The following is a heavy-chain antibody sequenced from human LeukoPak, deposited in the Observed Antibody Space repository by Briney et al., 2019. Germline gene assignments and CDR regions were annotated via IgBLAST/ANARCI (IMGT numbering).Heavy chain of an antibody. J-gene: IGHJ5*02. CDR2: INPNSGGT. CDR1: GYTFTGYY. CDR3: ARGPLVGATPYNWFDP. D-gene: IGHD1-26*01. Sequence: ASVKVSCKASGYTFTGYYMHWVRQAPGQGLEWMGWINPNSGGTNYAQRFQGRVTMTRDTSISTAYMELSRLRSDDTAVYYCARGPLVGATPYNWFDPWGQGTLVTVSS. V-gene: IGHV1-2*02.